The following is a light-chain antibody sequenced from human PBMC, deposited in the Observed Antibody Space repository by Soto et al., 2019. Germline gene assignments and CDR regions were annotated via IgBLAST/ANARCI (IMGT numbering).Light chain of an antibody. CDR1: QSVGKY. J-gene: IGKJ5*01. Sequence: EIVMTQSPATLSLSPGERATLSCRASQSVGKYLVWYQQKPGQAPRLLIYDASNRATGIPDRFSGSGSGTDFTLTIRRLEPEDFAVYYCQQYGSSLPSTFGQGTRLEIK. CDR2: DAS. CDR3: QQYGSSLPST. V-gene: IGKV3-20*01.